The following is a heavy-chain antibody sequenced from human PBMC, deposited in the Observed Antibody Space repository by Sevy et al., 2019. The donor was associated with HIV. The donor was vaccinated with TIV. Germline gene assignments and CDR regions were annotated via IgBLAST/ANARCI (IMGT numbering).Heavy chain of an antibody. D-gene: IGHD5-18*01. V-gene: IGHV3-48*01. CDR2: ISGGSVTI. Sequence: GGSLILSCAASGFTFSSYSMIWVRQAPGKGLEWISDISGGSVTIYYADSVKGRFTISRDNAKKSVYLEMNSLRVEDTAVYHCARDWWDSYGYHWLDPWGQGTLVTVSS. CDR3: ARDWWDSYGYHWLDP. CDR1: GFTFSSYS. J-gene: IGHJ5*02.